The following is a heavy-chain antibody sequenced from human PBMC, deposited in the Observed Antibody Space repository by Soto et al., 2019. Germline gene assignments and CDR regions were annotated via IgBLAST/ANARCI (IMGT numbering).Heavy chain of an antibody. CDR1: GGTFSSYA. CDR2: IIPIFGTA. J-gene: IGHJ6*02. V-gene: IGHV1-69*13. CDR3: ARKVDIVVVPAALDYYYGMDV. D-gene: IGHD2-2*03. Sequence: SVKVSCKASGGTFSSYAISWVRQAPGQGLEWMGGIIPIFGTANYAQKFQGRVTITADESTSTAYMELSSLRSEDTAVYYCARKVDIVVVPAALDYYYGMDVWGQGTTVTVSS.